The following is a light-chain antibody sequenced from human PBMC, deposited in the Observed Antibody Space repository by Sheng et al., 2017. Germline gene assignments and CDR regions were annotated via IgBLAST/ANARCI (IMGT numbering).Light chain of an antibody. CDR3: QQYYNYPPLT. CDR1: QDIGTY. Sequence: AIRMTQSPSSLSASTGDTVTITCRASQDIGTYLAWYQQKPGRAPKLLIYAASSLQSGVPSRFSGSGSGTDFTLTITSLQSEDFATYYCQQYYNYPPLTFGGGPRWRSN. V-gene: IGKV1-8*01. CDR2: AAS. J-gene: IGKJ4*01.